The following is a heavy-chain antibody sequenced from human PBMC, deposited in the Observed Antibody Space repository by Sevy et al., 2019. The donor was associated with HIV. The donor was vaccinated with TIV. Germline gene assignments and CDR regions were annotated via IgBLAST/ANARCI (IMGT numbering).Heavy chain of an antibody. Sequence: GGSLRLSCADSGFTFSSYAMSWVRQAPGKGLEWVSAISASGGSTYYADSVKGRFTISRDNSKNTLYLQMNSLRAEDTAVYYCAKASGDYLPYYFDYWGQGTLVTVSS. D-gene: IGHD4-17*01. CDR1: GFTFSSYA. J-gene: IGHJ4*02. V-gene: IGHV3-23*01. CDR3: AKASGDYLPYYFDY. CDR2: ISASGGST.